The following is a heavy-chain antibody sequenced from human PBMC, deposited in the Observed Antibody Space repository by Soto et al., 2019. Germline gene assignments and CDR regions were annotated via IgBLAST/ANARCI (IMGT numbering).Heavy chain of an antibody. Sequence: SETLSLTCTVSGGSISSGGYYWSWILQHPGTGLGWIGYIYYSGSTDYTPSLKGRVTMSVDTSKNQFSLKLSSVTASDTAVYYCARAPTYCTNGVCYTDRFDYWGEGTLVTVSS. CDR3: ARAPTYCTNGVCYTDRFDY. CDR2: IYYSGST. J-gene: IGHJ4*02. V-gene: IGHV4-31*03. D-gene: IGHD2-8*01. CDR1: GGSISSGGYY.